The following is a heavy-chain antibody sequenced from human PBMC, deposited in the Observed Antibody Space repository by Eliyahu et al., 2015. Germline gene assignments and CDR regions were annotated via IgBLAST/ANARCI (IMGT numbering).Heavy chain of an antibody. CDR1: GFTFDDYA. CDR2: ISWNSGSI. Sequence: EVQLVESGGGLVQPGRSLRLSCAASGFTFDDYAMHWVRQAPGKGLEWVSGISWNSGSIGYADSVKGRFTISRDNAKNSLYLQMNSLRAEDTALYYCAKDHSPAGVYDFWSGLLGLRPGWGMDVWGQGTTVTVSS. J-gene: IGHJ6*02. D-gene: IGHD3-3*01. V-gene: IGHV3-9*01. CDR3: AKDHSPAGVYDFWSGLLGLRPGWGMDV.